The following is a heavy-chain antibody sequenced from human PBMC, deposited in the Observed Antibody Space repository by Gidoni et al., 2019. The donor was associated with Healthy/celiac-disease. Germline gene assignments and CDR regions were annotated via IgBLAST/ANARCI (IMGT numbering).Heavy chain of an antibody. V-gene: IGHV3-13*01. J-gene: IGHJ6*02. CDR2: IGTAGDT. CDR1: GFTFSSYD. CDR3: ARAFGYSSGLDV. Sequence: EVQLVESGGGLVQPGGSLRLSCAASGFTFSSYDMHWVRQATGKGLEWVSAIGTAGDTYYPGSVKGRFTISRENAKNSLYLQMNSLRAGDTAVYYCARAFGYSSGLDVWGQGTTVTVSS. D-gene: IGHD6-19*01.